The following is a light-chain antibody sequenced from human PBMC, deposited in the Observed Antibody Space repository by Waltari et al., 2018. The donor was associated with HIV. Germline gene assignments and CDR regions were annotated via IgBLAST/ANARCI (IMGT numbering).Light chain of an antibody. CDR1: TDSKF. V-gene: IGLV2-14*01. J-gene: IGLJ2*01. Sequence: QSALAQPASVSGSTGQSVTISCRGTTDSKFVSWEQYTPGRAPNLIIFQVTNRPSGVSNRFSGSKSCNTASLTISGLQSDYEAHYFCASRAAENTFLFGGGTQVTVL. CDR3: ASRAAENTFL. CDR2: QVT.